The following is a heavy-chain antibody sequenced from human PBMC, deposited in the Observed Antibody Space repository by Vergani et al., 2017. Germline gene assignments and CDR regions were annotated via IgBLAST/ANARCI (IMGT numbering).Heavy chain of an antibody. CDR2: IYHSGNT. Sequence: QVQLQESGPGLVKPSETLSLTCGVSGYSISSGYYWGWIRQPPGKGLEWIGNIYHSGNTYYNPSLKSRVTISVDTSKNQFSLKQSSVTAADTAVYYCGRYGLISPSNWFAPWGQGTLVTVSS. CDR1: GYSISSGYY. D-gene: IGHD2-15*01. J-gene: IGHJ5*02. V-gene: IGHV4-38-2*01. CDR3: GRYGLISPSNWFAP.